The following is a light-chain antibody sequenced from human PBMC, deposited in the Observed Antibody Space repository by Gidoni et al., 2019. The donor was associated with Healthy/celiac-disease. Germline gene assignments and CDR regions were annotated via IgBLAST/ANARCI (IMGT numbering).Light chain of an antibody. CDR1: QSVSSSY. J-gene: IGKJ5*01. V-gene: IGKV3-20*01. CDR2: GAS. Sequence: EIVLTQPPGTLSLSPGERATLSCRASQSVSSSYLAWYQQKPGQAPRLLIYGASSRATGIPDRFSGSGSGTDFTLTISRLEPEDFAVYYCQQYGSSPPTFXHXTRLEIK. CDR3: QQYGSSPPT.